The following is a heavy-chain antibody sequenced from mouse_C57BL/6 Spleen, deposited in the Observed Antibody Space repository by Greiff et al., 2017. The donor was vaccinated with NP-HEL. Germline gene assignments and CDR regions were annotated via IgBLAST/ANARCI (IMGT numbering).Heavy chain of an antibody. Sequence: QVQLQQPGAELVMPGASVKLSCKASGYTFTSYWMHWVKQRPGQGLEWIGEIDPSDSYTNYNQKFTGKSTLTVDKSSSTAYMQLSSLTSEDSAVYYCARWITTVYYFDYWGQGTTLTVSS. CDR3: ARWITTVYYFDY. D-gene: IGHD1-1*01. J-gene: IGHJ2*01. CDR1: GYTFTSYW. CDR2: IDPSDSYT. V-gene: IGHV1-69*01.